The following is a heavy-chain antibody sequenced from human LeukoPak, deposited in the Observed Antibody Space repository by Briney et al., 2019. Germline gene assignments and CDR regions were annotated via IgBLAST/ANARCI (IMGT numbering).Heavy chain of an antibody. CDR1: GFTFSNYA. J-gene: IGHJ4*02. CDR2: ISGSGEST. Sequence: GGSLRLSCAASGFTFSNYAMSWVREAPGKGLEWVSAISGSGESTYYADSVKGRFTISRDNSKNTLYLQMSTVRADDTAVYYCAKASYGSGSYYTSLADSGQGTLVTVSS. CDR3: AKASYGSGSYYTSLAD. D-gene: IGHD3-10*01. V-gene: IGHV3-23*01.